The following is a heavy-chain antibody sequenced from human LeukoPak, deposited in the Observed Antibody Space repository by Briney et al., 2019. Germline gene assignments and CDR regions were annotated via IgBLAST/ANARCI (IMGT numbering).Heavy chain of an antibody. Sequence: GRSLRLSCAAPGFTFSSYGMHWVRQAPGKGLEWVAVISYDGSNKYYADSVKGRFTISRDNSKNTLYLQMNSLRTEDTAVYYCAKEGYDILTGYCDYWGQGTLVTVSS. D-gene: IGHD3-9*01. J-gene: IGHJ4*02. CDR2: ISYDGSNK. CDR1: GFTFSSYG. CDR3: AKEGYDILTGYCDY. V-gene: IGHV3-30*18.